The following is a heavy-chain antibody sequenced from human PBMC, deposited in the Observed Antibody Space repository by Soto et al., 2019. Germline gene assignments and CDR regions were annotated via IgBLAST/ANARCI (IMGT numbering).Heavy chain of an antibody. CDR1: GFTFSSYS. CDR3: ARVPSPTKFRPYYFDY. D-gene: IGHD3-9*01. V-gene: IGHV3-21*01. Sequence: EVQLVESGGGLVKPGGSLRLSCAASGFTFSSYSMNWVRQAPGKGLEWVSYISRSSYYIYYADSMKGRFTISRDNAKNSLYLQMNSLRAEDTAIYYCARVPSPTKFRPYYFDYWGQGTLVTVSS. J-gene: IGHJ4*02. CDR2: ISRSSYYI.